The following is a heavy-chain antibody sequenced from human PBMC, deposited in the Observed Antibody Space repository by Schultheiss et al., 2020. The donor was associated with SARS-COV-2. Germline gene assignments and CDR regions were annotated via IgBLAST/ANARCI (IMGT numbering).Heavy chain of an antibody. V-gene: IGHV3-48*03. CDR2: ISSSGSTI. CDR1: GFTFSSYA. Sequence: GGSLRLSCAASGFTFSSYAMHWVRQAPGKGLEWVSYISSSGSTIYYADSVKGRFTISRDNAKNSLYLQMNSLRAEDTAVYYCARDETDYSNAGYYYYGMDVWGQGTTVTVSS. J-gene: IGHJ6*02. CDR3: ARDETDYSNAGYYYYGMDV. D-gene: IGHD4-11*01.